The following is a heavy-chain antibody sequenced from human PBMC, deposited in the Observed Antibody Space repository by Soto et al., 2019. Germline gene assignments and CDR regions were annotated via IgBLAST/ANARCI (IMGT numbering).Heavy chain of an antibody. J-gene: IGHJ6*02. CDR1: GGSFSGYY. CDR2: INHSGST. D-gene: IGHD6-19*01. Sequence: PSETLSLTCAVYGGSFSGYYWSWIRQPPGKGLEWIGEINHSGSTNYNPSLKSRVTISVDTSKNQFSLKLSSVTAADTAVYYCARGYSSGGYGRLRYYYYGMDVWGQGTTVTVSS. V-gene: IGHV4-34*01. CDR3: ARGYSSGGYGRLRYYYYGMDV.